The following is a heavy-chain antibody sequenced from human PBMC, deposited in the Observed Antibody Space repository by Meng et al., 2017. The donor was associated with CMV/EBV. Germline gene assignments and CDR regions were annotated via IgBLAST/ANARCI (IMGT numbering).Heavy chain of an antibody. CDR1: GFTFSSYW. CDR2: IKQDGGEK. V-gene: IGHV3-7*01. D-gene: IGHD3-22*01. J-gene: IGHJ4*02. CDR3: ARAPTYYYDSSGYYGLGFDY. Sequence: GESLKISCAASGFTFSSYWMSWVRQAPGKGLEWVANIKQDGGEKYYVDSVKGRFTISRDNAKNSLYLQMNSLRAEDTAVYYCARAPTYYYDSSGYYGLGFDYWGQGTLVTVSS.